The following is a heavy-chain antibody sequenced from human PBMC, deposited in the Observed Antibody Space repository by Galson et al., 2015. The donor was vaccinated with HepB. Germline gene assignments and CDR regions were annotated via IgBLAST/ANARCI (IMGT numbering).Heavy chain of an antibody. CDR1: SDTSATYT. D-gene: IGHD5-24*01. CDR2: ISAYNGHT. Sequence: SVKVSCKASSDTSATYTLNWVRQAPGQGLEWMGWISAYNGHTTYSQKFQGRVTMTTDTSTRTGYLELRSLRSDDTAMYYCARGGMAAIGGSTFDLWGQGTLVTVSS. CDR3: ARGGMAAIGGSTFDL. J-gene: IGHJ4*02. V-gene: IGHV1-18*01.